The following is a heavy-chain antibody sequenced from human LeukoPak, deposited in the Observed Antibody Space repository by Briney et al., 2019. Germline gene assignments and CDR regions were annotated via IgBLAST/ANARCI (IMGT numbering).Heavy chain of an antibody. CDR3: ARDRPDCSSTSCYEGYYYYYMDV. V-gene: IGHV4-59*11. J-gene: IGHJ6*03. Sequence: SETLSLTCTVSGGSISSHYWSWVRQPPGKGLEWIGYIYYSGSTNYNPSLKSRVTISVDTSKNQFSLKLSSVTAADTAVYYCARDRPDCSSTSCYEGYYYYYMDVWGKGTTVTVSS. CDR2: IYYSGST. D-gene: IGHD2-2*01. CDR1: GGSISSHY.